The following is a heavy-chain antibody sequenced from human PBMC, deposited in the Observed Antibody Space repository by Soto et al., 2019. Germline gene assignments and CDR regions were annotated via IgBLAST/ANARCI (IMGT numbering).Heavy chain of an antibody. CDR3: ASFLVATKKNFDD. CDR2: IYYSGST. V-gene: IGHV4-39*01. D-gene: IGHD5-12*01. J-gene: IGHJ4*02. CDR1: GGSISSSSYY. Sequence: PSETLSLTCTVSGGSISSSSYYWGWIRQPPGKGLEWIGSIYYSGSTYYNPSLKSRVTISVDTSKNQFSLKLSSGTAADTAVYYCASFLVATKKNFDDWGQGTLVTGAS.